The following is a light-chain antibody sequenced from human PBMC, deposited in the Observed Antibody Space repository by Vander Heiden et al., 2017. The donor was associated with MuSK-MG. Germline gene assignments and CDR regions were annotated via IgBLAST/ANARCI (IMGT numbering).Light chain of an antibody. Sequence: EVVMTQSPATLSVSPGERATLSCRASQSVSSNLAWYQQKPGQAPRLLIYGASTRATDTPDRFCGSGSGTEFTLTISSLQSEDFAVYYCQQYDKWPPLTFGGGTKVEIK. J-gene: IGKJ4*01. V-gene: IGKV3-15*01. CDR3: QQYDKWPPLT. CDR1: QSVSSN. CDR2: GAS.